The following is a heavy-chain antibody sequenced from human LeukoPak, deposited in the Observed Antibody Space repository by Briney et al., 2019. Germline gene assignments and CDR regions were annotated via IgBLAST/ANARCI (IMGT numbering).Heavy chain of an antibody. D-gene: IGHD3-10*01. Sequence: GGSLRLSCAAFGFTFSSYAMHWVRQAPGKGLEWVAVISYDGSNKYYADSVKGRFTISRDNSKNTLYLQMNSLRAEDTAVYYCARDRHYYGSGSENWFDPWGQGTLVSVSS. CDR3: ARDRHYYGSGSENWFDP. J-gene: IGHJ5*02. CDR2: ISYDGSNK. CDR1: GFTFSSYA. V-gene: IGHV3-30*04.